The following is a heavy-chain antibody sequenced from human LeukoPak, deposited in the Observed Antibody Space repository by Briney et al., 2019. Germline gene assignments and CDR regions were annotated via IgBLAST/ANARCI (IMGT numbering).Heavy chain of an antibody. D-gene: IGHD3-3*01. CDR3: ARDRNDFWSGHLF. CDR1: GGSISSYY. Sequence: SETLSLTCTVSGGSISSYYWSWIRQPPGKGLEWIGYIYYSGSTNYNPSLKSRVTISVDTSKNQFSLKLSSVTAADTAVYYCARDRNDFWSGHLFWGQGTLVTVSS. CDR2: IYYSGST. V-gene: IGHV4-59*01. J-gene: IGHJ4*02.